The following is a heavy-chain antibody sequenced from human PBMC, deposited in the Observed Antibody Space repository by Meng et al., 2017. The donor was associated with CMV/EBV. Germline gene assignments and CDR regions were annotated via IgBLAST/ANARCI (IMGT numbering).Heavy chain of an antibody. V-gene: IGHV4-39*07. CDR3: ARGPISPRYCSSTSCRYWFDP. CDR2: IYYSGST. CDR1: GGSISSSSYY. D-gene: IGHD2-2*01. Sequence: SETLSLTCTVSGGSISSSSYYWGWIRQPPGKGLEWIGSIYYSGSTYYNPSLKSRVTISVDTSKNQFSLKLSSVTAADTAVYYCARGPISPRYCSSTSCRYWFDPWGQGTLVTVSS. J-gene: IGHJ5*02.